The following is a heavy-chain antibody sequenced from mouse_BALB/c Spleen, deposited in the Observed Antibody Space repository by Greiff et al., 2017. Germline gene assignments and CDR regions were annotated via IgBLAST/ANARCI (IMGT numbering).Heavy chain of an antibody. CDR1: GFSLTSYG. CDR2: IWAGGTT. D-gene: IGHD1-1*01. Sequence: VMLVESGPGLVAPSQSLSITCTVSGFSLTSYGVHWVRQPPGKGLEWLGVIWAGGTTNYNSALMSRLSISKDNSKSQVFLKMNSLQTDDAAMYYCARGGLLNYYAMDYWGQGTSVTVSS. V-gene: IGHV2-9*02. CDR3: ARGGLLNYYAMDY. J-gene: IGHJ4*01.